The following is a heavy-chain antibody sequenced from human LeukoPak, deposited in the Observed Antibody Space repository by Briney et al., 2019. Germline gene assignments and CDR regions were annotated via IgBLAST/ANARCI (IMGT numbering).Heavy chain of an antibody. CDR2: LYSGNI. CDR3: VRHGYDSSGYYFGNWFDP. V-gene: IGHV4-39*01. Sequence: PSETLSLTCSVSSVSISSSSDYWGWLRQPPGKGLEWIGSLYSGNIHYNPSLKSRATISVDTSKIQSSLHLSSVTAADTAVYYCVRHGYDSSGYYFGNWFDPWGQGTLVTVSS. CDR1: SVSISSSSDY. J-gene: IGHJ5*02. D-gene: IGHD3-22*01.